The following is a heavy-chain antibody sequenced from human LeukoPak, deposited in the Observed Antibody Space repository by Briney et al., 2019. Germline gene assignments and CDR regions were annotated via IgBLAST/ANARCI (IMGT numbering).Heavy chain of an antibody. CDR2: ISSSGSTI. V-gene: IGHV3-48*03. CDR1: GFTFSSYE. J-gene: IGHJ6*03. Sequence: GGSLRLSCAASGFTFSSYEMNWVRQARGKGLEWVSYISSSGSTIYYADSVKGRFTISRDNAKNSLYLQMNSLRAEDTAVHYCARCPEMATMGYYYYYYMDVWGKGTTVTISS. D-gene: IGHD5-24*01. CDR3: ARCPEMATMGYYYYYYMDV.